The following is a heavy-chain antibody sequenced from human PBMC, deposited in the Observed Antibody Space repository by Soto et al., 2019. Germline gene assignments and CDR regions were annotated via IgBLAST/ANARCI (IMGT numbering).Heavy chain of an antibody. Sequence: SVKVSCKASGGTFSSYAISWVRQAPGQGLEWMGGIIPIFGTANYAQKFQGRVTITADESTSTAYMELSSLRSEDTAVYYCARRHSSSWFPSDYFDYWGRGTLVTVSS. CDR3: ARRHSSSWFPSDYFDY. D-gene: IGHD6-13*01. CDR2: IIPIFGTA. V-gene: IGHV1-69*13. J-gene: IGHJ4*02. CDR1: GGTFSSYA.